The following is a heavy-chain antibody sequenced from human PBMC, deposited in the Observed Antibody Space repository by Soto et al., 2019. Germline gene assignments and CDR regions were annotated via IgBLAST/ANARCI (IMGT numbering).Heavy chain of an antibody. Sequence: SGPTLVNPTQTLTLTCTFSGFSLSTSGVGVGWIRQPPGKALEWLALIYWNDDKRYSPSLNSRLTITKDTSKNQVVLTMTNMDPVDTATYYCAQRSGYSYGSENFNYWGQGAMVTVSS. CDR2: IYWNDDK. CDR1: GFSLSTSGVG. V-gene: IGHV2-5*01. CDR3: AQRSGYSYGSENFNY. D-gene: IGHD5-18*01. J-gene: IGHJ4*02.